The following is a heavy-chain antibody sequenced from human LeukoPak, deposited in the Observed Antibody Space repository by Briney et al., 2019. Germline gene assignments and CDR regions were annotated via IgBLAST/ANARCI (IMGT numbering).Heavy chain of an antibody. J-gene: IGHJ4*02. V-gene: IGHV3-30*04. CDR3: ARVLDDILWFGELSSYFDY. CDR1: GFTFSSYA. Sequence: PGGSLRLSCAASGFTFSSYAMHWVRQAPGKGLEWVAVISYDGSNKYYADSVKGRFTISRDNSKNTLYLQMNSLRAEDTAVYYCARVLDDILWFGELSSYFDYWGQGTLVTVSP. CDR2: ISYDGSNK. D-gene: IGHD3-10*01.